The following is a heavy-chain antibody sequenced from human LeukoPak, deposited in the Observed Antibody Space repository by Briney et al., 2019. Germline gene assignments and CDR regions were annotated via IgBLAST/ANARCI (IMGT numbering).Heavy chain of an antibody. CDR3: ARLRFDFWSGYTHPYFDY. V-gene: IGHV4-39*01. CDR1: GGSISSSSYS. Sequence: SETLSLTCTVSGGSISSSSYSWGWIRQPPGKGLEWIGSIYYSGTTYYNPSLKSRVTISVDTSKIQFSLKVSSVAATDTAVYFCARLRFDFWSGYTHPYFDYWGQGTLVTVPS. J-gene: IGHJ4*02. D-gene: IGHD3-3*01. CDR2: IYYSGTT.